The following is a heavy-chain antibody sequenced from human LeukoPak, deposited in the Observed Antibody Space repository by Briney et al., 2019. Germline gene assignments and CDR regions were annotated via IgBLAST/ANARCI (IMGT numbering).Heavy chain of an antibody. CDR3: ARGYYDSSSFAFDV. J-gene: IGHJ3*01. V-gene: IGHV4-59*13. D-gene: IGHD3-22*01. Sequence: SETLSLTCTVSGGSISTYYWSWIRQPPGKGLECIGYIYYSGSTNYNPSLKSRVTISVGTSRNQFSLKLSSVTAADTAVYYCARGYYDSSSFAFDVWGLGTMVTVSS. CDR1: GGSISTYY. CDR2: IYYSGST.